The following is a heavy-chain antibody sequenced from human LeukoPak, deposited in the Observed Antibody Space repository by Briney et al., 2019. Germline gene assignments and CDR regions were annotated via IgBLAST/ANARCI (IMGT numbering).Heavy chain of an antibody. Sequence: GGSLRLSCTASGFTFSSYEMNWVRQAPGKGLEWVSYISGSGTIIYYTDSVNGRFTISRDNAKNSLYLQMNSLRAEDMAVYYCARRKGCDYWGQGTLVTVSS. CDR1: GFTFSSYE. V-gene: IGHV3-48*03. D-gene: IGHD6-19*01. CDR3: ARRKGCDY. CDR2: ISGSGTII. J-gene: IGHJ4*02.